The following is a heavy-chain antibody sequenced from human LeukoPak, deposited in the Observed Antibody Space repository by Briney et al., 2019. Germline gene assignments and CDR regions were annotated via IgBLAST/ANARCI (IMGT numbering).Heavy chain of an antibody. CDR2: IDPSDSYT. V-gene: IGHV5-10-1*01. Sequence: GEALTISCMGSGYIFTSYWFSGVRQTRGKGLEGMGRIDPSDSYTNYSPALQGHVTISADQSISTAHLQWSSLKASDTAMYYCARRKGVVPAANEGDAFDIWGQGTMVTVSS. CDR1: GYIFTSYW. D-gene: IGHD2-2*01. CDR3: ARRKGVVPAANEGDAFDI. J-gene: IGHJ3*02.